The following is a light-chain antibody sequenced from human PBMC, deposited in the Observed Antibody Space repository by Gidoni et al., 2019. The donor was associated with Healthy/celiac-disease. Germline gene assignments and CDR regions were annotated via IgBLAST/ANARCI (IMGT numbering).Light chain of an antibody. Sequence: DIQMSQSPSSLSASVGDRVTITCQASQYISNYLNWYQQKPGKDTKLLIYDASNLETGVPSRFSGSGSGTDFTFTISSLQPEDIPTYYCQQYDNLPLTFGGGTKVEIK. CDR1: QYISNY. J-gene: IGKJ4*01. V-gene: IGKV1-33*01. CDR2: DAS. CDR3: QQYDNLPLT.